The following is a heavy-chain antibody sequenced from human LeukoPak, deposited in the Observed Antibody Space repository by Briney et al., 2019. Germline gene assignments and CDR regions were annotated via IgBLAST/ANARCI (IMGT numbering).Heavy chain of an antibody. CDR1: GFTFSSYA. CDR2: ISYDGSNK. Sequence: GGSLRLSCAASGFTFSSYAMHWVRQAPGKGLEWVAVISYDGSNKYYADSVKGRFTISRDNSKNTLYLQMNSLRAEDTAVYYCARDFEVVVISYYFDYRGQGTLVTVSS. D-gene: IGHD3-22*01. V-gene: IGHV3-30-3*01. J-gene: IGHJ4*02. CDR3: ARDFEVVVISYYFDY.